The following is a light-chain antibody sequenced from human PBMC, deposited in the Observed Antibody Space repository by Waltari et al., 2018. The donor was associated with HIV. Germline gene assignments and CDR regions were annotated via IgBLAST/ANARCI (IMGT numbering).Light chain of an antibody. J-gene: IGLJ2*01. CDR3: QSSDSSGVDFVV. CDR1: ALPKRC. CDR2: KDT. V-gene: IGLV3-25*03. Sequence: DLTQPPSVSVPPGQTATLTCTGDALPKRCGYWYQKKSGQAPVLLINKDTERLSGIPERFSGSSSGTSLTLTINEVRAEDEAEYYCQSSDSSGVDFVVFGGGTKLTV.